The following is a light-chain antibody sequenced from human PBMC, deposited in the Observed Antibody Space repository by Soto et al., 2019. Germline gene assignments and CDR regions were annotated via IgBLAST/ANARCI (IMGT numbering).Light chain of an antibody. CDR2: DVS. CDR1: SSDVGGYNY. V-gene: IGLV2-11*01. Sequence: QSALTQPHSVSGSPGQSVTISCTGTSSDVGGYNYVSWYQHHPGKAPKLIIYDVSEQPSGVPDRFSGSKSGNTGNTASLTISGLQAEDEADYYCCSYAGSYTHVFGSGTKLTVL. J-gene: IGLJ1*01. CDR3: CSYAGSYTHV.